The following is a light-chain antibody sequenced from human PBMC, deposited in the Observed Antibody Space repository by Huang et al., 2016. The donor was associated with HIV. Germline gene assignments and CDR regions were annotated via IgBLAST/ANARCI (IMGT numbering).Light chain of an antibody. CDR3: QQYGSSPYT. J-gene: IGKJ2*01. CDR2: GAS. V-gene: IGKV3-20*01. Sequence: EIVLTQSPGTRLLSPGERATLSCRASQSVSSSYFAWYQQKPRQAPRLLIYGASSRATGIPDRFSGSGSGTDFTLTISRLEPEDFAVYYCQQYGSSPYTFGQGTKLELK. CDR1: QSVSSSY.